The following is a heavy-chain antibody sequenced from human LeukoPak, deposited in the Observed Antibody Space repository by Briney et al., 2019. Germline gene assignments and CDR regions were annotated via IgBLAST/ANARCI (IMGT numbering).Heavy chain of an antibody. V-gene: IGHV3-30-3*01. CDR1: GFTFSSYA. D-gene: IGHD5-18*01. CDR2: ISYDGSNK. Sequence: GGSLRLSCAASGFTFSSYAMHWVRQAPGKGLEWVAVISYDGSNKYYADSVKGRFTISRDNSKSTLYLQMNSLRAEDTAVYYCARGLSGYSYGPNDYWGQGTLVTVSS. J-gene: IGHJ4*02. CDR3: ARGLSGYSYGPNDY.